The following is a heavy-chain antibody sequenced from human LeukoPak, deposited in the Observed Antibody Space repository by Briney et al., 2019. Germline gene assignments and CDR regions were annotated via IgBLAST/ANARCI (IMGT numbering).Heavy chain of an antibody. CDR1: GYTFTGYY. D-gene: IGHD6-19*01. CDR2: INPNSGGT. CDR3: ARDQGVEQWLVPEYYYYYGMDV. V-gene: IGHV1-2*02. J-gene: IGHJ6*02. Sequence: ASVKVSCKASGYTFTGYYMHWVRQAPGQGLEWMGWINPNSGGTNYAQKFQGRVTMTRDTSISTAYMELSRLRSDDTAVYYCARDQGVEQWLVPEYYYYYGMDVWGQGTTVTVSS.